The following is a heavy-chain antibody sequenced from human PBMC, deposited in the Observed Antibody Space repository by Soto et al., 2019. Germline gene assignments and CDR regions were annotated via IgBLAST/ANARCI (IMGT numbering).Heavy chain of an antibody. V-gene: IGHV4-31*02. CDR3: ARGQKSAPTVHWFFDL. J-gene: IGHJ2*01. D-gene: IGHD6-6*01. CDR2: IYSIGTT. Sequence: WTWIRQHPGKGLEWIGYIYSIGTTFYNPSLKSRVSISVDVSKNLFSLTLTSATAADTAVYYCARGQKSAPTVHWFFDLWGRGTLVTVSS.